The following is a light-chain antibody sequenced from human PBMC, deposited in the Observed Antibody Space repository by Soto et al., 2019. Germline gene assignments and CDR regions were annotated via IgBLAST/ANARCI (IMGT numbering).Light chain of an antibody. CDR2: DAS. Sequence: DFQMTQSPSSLSASVGDSVTITCRASQSVFNNLSWFQQRPGKGPKLLIYDASRLHAGGPSRFSSSGYWTDFTLTISTVQPEDYAIYYCHQSSSTQLTFGGGTRVEIK. J-gene: IGKJ4*01. CDR1: QSVFNN. V-gene: IGKV1-39*01. CDR3: HQSSSTQLT.